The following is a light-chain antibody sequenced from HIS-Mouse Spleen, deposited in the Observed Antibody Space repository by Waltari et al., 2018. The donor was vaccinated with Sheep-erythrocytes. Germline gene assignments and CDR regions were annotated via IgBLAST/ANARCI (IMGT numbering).Light chain of an antibody. CDR1: KGIRND. V-gene: IGKV1-6*01. CDR2: AAS. CDR3: LQDYNDPYT. J-gene: IGKJ2*01. Sequence: IQMTQSPSSLSASVGDRVTITCRSSKGIRNDLGWYQQKPGKAPKLLIYAASSLQSGVPSRFSGSGSGKAFTHTISSLQPEDFATYYCLQDYNDPYTFGQGTKLEIK.